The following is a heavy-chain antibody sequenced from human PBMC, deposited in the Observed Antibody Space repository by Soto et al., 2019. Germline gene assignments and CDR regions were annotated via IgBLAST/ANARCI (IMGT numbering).Heavy chain of an antibody. J-gene: IGHJ4*02. CDR2: IYHSGST. V-gene: IGHV4-4*02. D-gene: IGHD6-19*01. CDR1: GGSISSSNW. CDR3: ARGPGKQWLVGGYFDY. Sequence: QVQLQESGPGLVKPSGTLSLTCAVSGGSISSSNWWSWVRQPPGKGLEWIGEIYHSGSTNYNPSLKSRVPISVDKSKNQFSLKLSSVTAADTAVYYCARGPGKQWLVGGYFDYWGQGTLVTVSS.